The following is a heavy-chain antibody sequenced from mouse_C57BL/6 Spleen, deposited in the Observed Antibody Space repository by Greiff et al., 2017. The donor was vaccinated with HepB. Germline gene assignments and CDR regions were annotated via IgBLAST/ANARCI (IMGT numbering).Heavy chain of an antibody. CDR3: ARPPYDGSWYFDV. D-gene: IGHD2-3*01. J-gene: IGHJ1*03. V-gene: IGHV5-17*01. CDR2: ISSGSSTI. CDR1: GFTFSDYG. Sequence: EVMLVESGGGLVKPGGSLKLSCAASGFTFSDYGMHWVRQAPEKGLEWVAYISSGSSTIYYADTVKGRFTISRDNAKNTLFLQMTSLRSEDTAMYYCARPPYDGSWYFDVWGTGTTVTVSS.